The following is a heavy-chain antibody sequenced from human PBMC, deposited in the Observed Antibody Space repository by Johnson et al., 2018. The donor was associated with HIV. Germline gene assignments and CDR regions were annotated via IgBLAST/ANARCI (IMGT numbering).Heavy chain of an antibody. V-gene: IGHV3-23*01. J-gene: IGHJ3*01. D-gene: IGHD3-10*01. CDR2: ISGGST. Sequence: VQLVESLRLSCAASGFSFSTYAMTWVRQAPGKGLQWVSTISGGSTYYADSVKGRFTISRDNSTNTLYLQMNSLRTEDTAVYYCAREGGGTLVLGDEGAFDVWGQGTMVSVSS. CDR3: AREGGGTLVLGDEGAFDV. CDR1: GFSFSTYA.